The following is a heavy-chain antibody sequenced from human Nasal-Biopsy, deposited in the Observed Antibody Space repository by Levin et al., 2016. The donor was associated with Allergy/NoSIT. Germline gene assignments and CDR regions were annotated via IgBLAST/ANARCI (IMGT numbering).Heavy chain of an antibody. CDR3: TTSYCSGTTCYIGSFDY. Sequence: GGSLRLSCTTSGFTFPNAWMTWVRQVPGKGLEWVGRIKSSADGGSSDYAAPVKGRFIISRDDSRNSVFLEMNSLKTEDTGVYYCTTSYCSGTTCYIGSFDYWGQGTLVTVSS. J-gene: IGHJ4*02. D-gene: IGHD2-2*02. CDR1: GFTFPNAW. V-gene: IGHV3-15*01. CDR2: IKSSADGGSS.